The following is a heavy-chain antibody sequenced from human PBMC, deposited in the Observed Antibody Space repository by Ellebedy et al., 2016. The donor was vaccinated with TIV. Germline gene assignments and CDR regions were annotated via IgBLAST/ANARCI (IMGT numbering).Heavy chain of an antibody. J-gene: IGHJ4*02. CDR1: GFTFSSYG. Sequence: GGSLRLXCAASGFTFSSYGMHWVRQAPGKGLEWVAVISYDGSNKYYADSVKGRFTISRDNSKNTLYLQMNSLRAEDTAVYYCAKDLRDYGDYYFDYWGQGTLVTVSS. CDR3: AKDLRDYGDYYFDY. CDR2: ISYDGSNK. V-gene: IGHV3-30*18. D-gene: IGHD4-17*01.